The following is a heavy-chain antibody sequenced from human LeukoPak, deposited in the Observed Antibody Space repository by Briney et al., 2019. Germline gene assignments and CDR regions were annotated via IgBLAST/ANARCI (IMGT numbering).Heavy chain of an antibody. V-gene: IGHV3-11*04. CDR3: ARPRSGSFSNYYFDY. D-gene: IGHD3-10*01. J-gene: IGHJ4*02. CDR2: ISSSGNTI. Sequence: GGSLRLSCAASGFTFSDYYMSWIRQAPGKGLEWVSYISSSGNTIYYADSVKGRFTISRDNAKNSLYLQMNSLRAEDTAVYYCARPRSGSFSNYYFDYWGQGTLVTVSS. CDR1: GFTFSDYY.